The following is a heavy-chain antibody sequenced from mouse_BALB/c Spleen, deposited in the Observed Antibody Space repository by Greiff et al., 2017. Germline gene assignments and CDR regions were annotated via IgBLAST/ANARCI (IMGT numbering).Heavy chain of an antibody. CDR1: GYSITSDYA. CDR2: ISYSGST. V-gene: IGHV3-2*02. CDR3: ATANWDAWFAY. Sequence: VQLQQSGPGLVKPSQSLSLTCTVTGYSITSDYAWNWIRQFPGNKLEWMGYISYSGSTSYNPSLKSRISITRDTSKNQFFLQLNSVTTEDTATYYCATANWDAWFAYWGQGTLVTVSA. D-gene: IGHD4-1*01. J-gene: IGHJ3*01.